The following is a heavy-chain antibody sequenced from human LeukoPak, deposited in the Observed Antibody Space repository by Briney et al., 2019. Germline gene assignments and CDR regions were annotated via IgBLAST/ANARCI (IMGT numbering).Heavy chain of an antibody. Sequence: ASVKVSCKASGYTFTGYYMHWVRQAPGQGLEWMGWINPNSGGTNYAQKFQGRVTMTRDTSISTAYMELSRLRSDYTAVYYCARVVVVPAAQFDYWGQGTLVTVSS. D-gene: IGHD2-2*01. CDR2: INPNSGGT. V-gene: IGHV1-2*02. J-gene: IGHJ4*02. CDR1: GYTFTGYY. CDR3: ARVVVVPAAQFDY.